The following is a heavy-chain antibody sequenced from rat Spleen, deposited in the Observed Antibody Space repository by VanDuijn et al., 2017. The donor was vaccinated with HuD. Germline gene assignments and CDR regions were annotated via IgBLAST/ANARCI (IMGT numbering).Heavy chain of an antibody. Sequence: EVQLVESDGGLVQPGRSLKLSCAASGFTFSDYYMAWVRQAPTKGLAWVATISYDGSGTYYRDSVKGRFTISRDNAKSTLYLQMDSLRSEDTAPYYCATQNSGYFDNWGQGVMVTVSS. D-gene: IGHD4-3*01. CDR1: GFTFSDYY. J-gene: IGHJ2*01. CDR2: ISYDGSGT. V-gene: IGHV5-29*01. CDR3: ATQNSGYFDN.